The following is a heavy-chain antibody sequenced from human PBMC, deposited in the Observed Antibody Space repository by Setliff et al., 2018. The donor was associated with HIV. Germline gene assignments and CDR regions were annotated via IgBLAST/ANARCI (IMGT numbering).Heavy chain of an antibody. V-gene: IGHV1-2*02. CDR3: ARDLFGSWYTGSSGLAY. D-gene: IGHD2-2*02. CDR2: INPKTGDT. Sequence: ASVKVSCKASGYTFTDYYVHWVRQAPGQGLEWMGWINPKTGDTSYIQDFQGRVTMTRDTSISTAFMDLSRLTSHDTAMYYCARDLFGSWYTGSSGLAYWGQGTQVTVSS. J-gene: IGHJ4*02. CDR1: GYTFTDYY.